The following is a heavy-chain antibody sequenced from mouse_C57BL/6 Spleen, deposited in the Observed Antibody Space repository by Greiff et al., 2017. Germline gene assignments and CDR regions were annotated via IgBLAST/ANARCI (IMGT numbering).Heavy chain of an antibody. CDR1: GYTFTSYW. V-gene: IGHV1-55*01. D-gene: IGHD2-2*01. Sequence: QVQLQQPGAELVKPGASVKMSCKASGYTFTSYWITWVKQRPGQGLEWIGDIYPGSGSTNYNEKFKSKATLTVDTSSSKAYMQLSSLTSEDSADYYCARRGYDEGGAMDYWGQGTSVTVSS. J-gene: IGHJ4*01. CDR3: ARRGYDEGGAMDY. CDR2: IYPGSGST.